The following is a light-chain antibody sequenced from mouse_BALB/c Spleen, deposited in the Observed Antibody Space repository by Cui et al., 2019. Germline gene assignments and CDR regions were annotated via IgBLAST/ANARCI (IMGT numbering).Light chain of an antibody. J-gene: IGKJ5*01. V-gene: IGKV6-23*01. CDR2: WAS. CDR3: QQYNNYPPSLT. Sequence: DIVMTQSHKLMSTSVGDRVSITCKASQDVGTTVAWYQQKPGQSPKLLIYWASTLHTGVPDRFTGSGSGTDFTLTISNVQSEDLADYFCQQYNNYPPSLTFGAGTKLELK. CDR1: QDVGTT.